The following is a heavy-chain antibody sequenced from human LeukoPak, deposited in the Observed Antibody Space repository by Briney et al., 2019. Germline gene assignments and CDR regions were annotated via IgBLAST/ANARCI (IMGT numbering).Heavy chain of an antibody. CDR2: ISYDGSNK. CDR1: GFTFSSYA. J-gene: IGHJ4*02. D-gene: IGHD6-13*01. Sequence: PGRSLRLSCAASGFTFSSYAMHWVRQAPGKGLEWVAVISYDGSNKYYADSVKGRFTISRDNSKNTLYLQMNSLRAEDTAVYYCAKGILAQQQLGGVDYWGQGTLVTVSS. CDR3: AKGILAQQQLGGVDY. V-gene: IGHV3-30-3*01.